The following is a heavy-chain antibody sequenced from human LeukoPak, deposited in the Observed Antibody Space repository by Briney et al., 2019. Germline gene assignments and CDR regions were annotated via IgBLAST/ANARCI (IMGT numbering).Heavy chain of an antibody. CDR3: AREGPLRYFDWLLKPPFYGMDV. Sequence: SETLSLTCAVYGGSFSGYYWSWIRQPPGKGLEWIGEINHSGSTNYNPSLKSRVTISVDTSKNQFSLKLSSVTAADTAVYYCAREGPLRYFDWLLKPPFYGMDVWGKGTTVTVSS. D-gene: IGHD3-9*01. CDR2: INHSGST. V-gene: IGHV4-34*01. J-gene: IGHJ6*04. CDR1: GGSFSGYY.